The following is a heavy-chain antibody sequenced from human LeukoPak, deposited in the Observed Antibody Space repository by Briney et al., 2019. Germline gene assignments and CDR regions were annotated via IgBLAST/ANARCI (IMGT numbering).Heavy chain of an antibody. CDR3: ARESNYHGSGTGWFDP. CDR1: GGSISSSSYS. J-gene: IGHJ5*02. D-gene: IGHD3-10*01. V-gene: IGHV4-30-4*07. CDR2: IYYSGSTYYSGST. Sequence: SETLSLTCTVSGGSISSSSYSWSWIRQPPGKGLEWIGYIYYSGSTYYSGSTHYKLSLKSRATISVDTSKNQFSLKLSSVTAADTAVYYCARESNYHGSGTGWFDPWGQGTLVTVSS.